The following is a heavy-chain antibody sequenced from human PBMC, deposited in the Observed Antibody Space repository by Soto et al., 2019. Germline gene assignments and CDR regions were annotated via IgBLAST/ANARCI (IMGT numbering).Heavy chain of an antibody. D-gene: IGHD6-19*01. CDR3: ARKMSGWPKSDW. Sequence: QVQLVQSAAELKKPGASVNVSCMTSGYTFTTYDITWVRQAPGQGLEWMGWINGYSGTTDYAQKFQGRVTMTTDTSRGIAFMELTRLNFDDTGVYFCARKMSGWPKSDWWGQGTLVTVSS. CDR1: GYTFTTYD. CDR2: INGYSGTT. V-gene: IGHV1-18*04. J-gene: IGHJ4*02.